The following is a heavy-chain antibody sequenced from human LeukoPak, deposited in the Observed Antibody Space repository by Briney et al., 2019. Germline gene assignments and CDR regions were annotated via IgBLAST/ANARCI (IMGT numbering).Heavy chain of an antibody. Sequence: GASVKVSCKASGYTFTGYYMHWVRQAPGQGLEWMGWINPNSGDTNYARKFQGRVTMTRDTSISTAYMELSRLRSDDTAVYYCARGFDWLSYYFDYWGQGTLVTVSS. CDR1: GYTFTGYY. J-gene: IGHJ4*02. V-gene: IGHV1-2*02. D-gene: IGHD3-9*01. CDR3: ARGFDWLSYYFDY. CDR2: INPNSGDT.